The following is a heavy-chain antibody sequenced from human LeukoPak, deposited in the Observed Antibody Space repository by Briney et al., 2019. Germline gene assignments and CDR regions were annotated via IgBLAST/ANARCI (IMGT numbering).Heavy chain of an antibody. Sequence: GGSLRLSCAASGFTFSSYGMSWVRQAPGKGLEWVSPISGRGGSTYYADSVKGRLTISRDNSKNPLYLQMNSLRAEDTAVYYCANRKYDFWSGYSNFDYWGQGTLVTVSS. J-gene: IGHJ4*02. CDR1: GFTFSSYG. V-gene: IGHV3-23*01. CDR2: ISGRGGST. CDR3: ANRKYDFWSGYSNFDY. D-gene: IGHD3-3*01.